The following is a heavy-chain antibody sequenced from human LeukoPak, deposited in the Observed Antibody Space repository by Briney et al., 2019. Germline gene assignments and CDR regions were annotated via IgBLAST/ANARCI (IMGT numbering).Heavy chain of an antibody. CDR2: IIPILGIA. CDR1: GGTFSSYA. CDR3: AREVIITMVRGSDDNWFDP. J-gene: IGHJ5*02. Sequence: GASVKVSCKASGGTFSSYAISWVRQAPGQGLEWMGRIIPILGIANYAQKFQGRVTITADKSTSKAYMELSSLRSEDTAVYYCAREVIITMVRGSDDNWFDPWGQGTLVTVPS. V-gene: IGHV1-69*04. D-gene: IGHD3-10*01.